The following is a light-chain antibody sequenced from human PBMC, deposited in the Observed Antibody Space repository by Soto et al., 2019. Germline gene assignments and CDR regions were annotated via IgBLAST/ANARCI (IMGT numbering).Light chain of an antibody. CDR2: DAS. V-gene: IGKV1-5*01. CDR1: QAISSW. CDR3: QHYNSYSEA. Sequence: DIQMTQSPSTLSASVGDRVTITCRASQAISSWLAWYRQKPGEAPNLLIYDASTLKSGVPSRFSGGGSGTEFTLTISSLQPDDFATYYCQHYNSYSEAFGQGTKVDIK. J-gene: IGKJ1*01.